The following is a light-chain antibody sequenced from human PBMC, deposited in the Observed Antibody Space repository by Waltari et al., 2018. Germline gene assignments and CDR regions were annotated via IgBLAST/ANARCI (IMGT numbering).Light chain of an antibody. Sequence: EIVLTQSPVTLSLSPGARATLSCRASRTVSSSYLAWYQQKHDQSPSLLFYGASSRVTGIPDRFIGSGSGTAFTLTISSMEHADFAVYYCHHYGSSPLITFGQGTRLEIK. J-gene: IGKJ5*01. V-gene: IGKV3-20*01. CDR2: GAS. CDR1: RTVSSSY. CDR3: HHYGSSPLIT.